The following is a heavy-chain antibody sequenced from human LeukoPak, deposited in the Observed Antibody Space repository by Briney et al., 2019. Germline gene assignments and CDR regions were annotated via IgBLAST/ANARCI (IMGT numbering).Heavy chain of an antibody. CDR3: ARGPMVRSQYYYYYMDV. Sequence: GASVEVSGTAARGTFCSYAISWGSRAPGLGLEWRGGTIPIFGTANYAQKFQRRVTITADKSTSTAYMELSSLRSEDTAVYYCARGPMVRSQYYYYYMDVWGKGTTVTISS. CDR2: TIPIFGTA. D-gene: IGHD3-10*01. CDR1: RGTFCSYA. J-gene: IGHJ6*03. V-gene: IGHV1-69*06.